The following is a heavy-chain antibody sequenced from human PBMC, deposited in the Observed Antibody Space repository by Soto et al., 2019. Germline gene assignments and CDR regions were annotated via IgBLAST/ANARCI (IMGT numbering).Heavy chain of an antibody. Sequence: EVQLVESGGNLVQTGGSLRLSCVASGFIFRNDYMSWVRQAPGKGLEWVAKTNKDGSEAYYVDSLEGRFTISRDNAKNLLFLEMKSLRVDDTAVYYCARGVWFSLDSWGRGTLVTVSS. CDR1: GFIFRNDY. J-gene: IGHJ4*02. CDR3: ARGVWFSLDS. D-gene: IGHD3-9*01. CDR2: TNKDGSEA. V-gene: IGHV3-7*03.